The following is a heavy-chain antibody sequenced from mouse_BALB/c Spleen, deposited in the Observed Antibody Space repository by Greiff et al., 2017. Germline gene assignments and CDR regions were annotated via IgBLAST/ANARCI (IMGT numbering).Heavy chain of an antibody. CDR3: AREGGGAWFAY. CDR1: GFTFSSYA. CDR2: ISSGGST. V-gene: IGHV5-6-5*01. Sequence: EVKVEESGGGLVKPGGSLKLSCAASGFTFSSYAMSWVRQTPEKRLEWVASISSGGSTYYPDSVKGRFTISRDNARNILYLQMSSLRSEDTAMYYCAREGGGAWFAYWGQGTLVTVSA. D-gene: IGHD1-1*02. J-gene: IGHJ3*01.